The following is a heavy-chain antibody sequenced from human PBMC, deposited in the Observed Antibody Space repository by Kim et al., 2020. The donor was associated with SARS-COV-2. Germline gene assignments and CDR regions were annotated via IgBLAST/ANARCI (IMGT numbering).Heavy chain of an antibody. J-gene: IGHJ6*02. CDR1: GFTFSNAW. CDR2: IKSKTDGGTT. D-gene: IGHD3-9*01. CDR3: TTEDFDWLLSYYYYGMDV. Sequence: GGSLRLSCAASGFTFSNAWMSWVRQAPGKGLEWVGRIKSKTDGGTTDYAAPVKGRFTISRDDSKNTLYLQMNSLKTEDTAVYYCTTEDFDWLLSYYYYGMDVWGQGTTVTVSS. V-gene: IGHV3-15*01.